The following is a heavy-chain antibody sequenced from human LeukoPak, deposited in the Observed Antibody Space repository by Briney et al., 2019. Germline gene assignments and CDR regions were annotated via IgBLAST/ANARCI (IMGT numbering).Heavy chain of an antibody. D-gene: IGHD2-2*01. CDR2: IWYDGSNK. CDR1: GFTFSSYG. J-gene: IGHJ4*02. Sequence: GGSLRLSCAASGFTFSSYGMHWVRQAPGKGLEWVAVIWYDGSNKYYADSVKGRFTISRDNSKDTLYLQMYSLRAEDTAVYYCAREGAKRYCSSTSCQYRPYLDYWGQGTLVTVSS. CDR3: AREGAKRYCSSTSCQYRPYLDY. V-gene: IGHV3-33*01.